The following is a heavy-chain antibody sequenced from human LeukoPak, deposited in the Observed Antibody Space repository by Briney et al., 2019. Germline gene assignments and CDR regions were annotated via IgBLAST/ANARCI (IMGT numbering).Heavy chain of an antibody. CDR2: INPNSGGT. CDR1: GYTFTAFY. V-gene: IGHV1-2*02. CDR3: ARARGGVRGVLAFDY. D-gene: IGHD3-10*01. J-gene: IGHJ4*02. Sequence: ASVKVSCKASGYTFTAFYMHWVRQAPGQGLEWMGWINPNSGGTNYAQKFQGRVTMTRDTSISTAYMELSRLRSDDTAVYYCARARGGVRGVLAFDYWGQGTLVTVSS.